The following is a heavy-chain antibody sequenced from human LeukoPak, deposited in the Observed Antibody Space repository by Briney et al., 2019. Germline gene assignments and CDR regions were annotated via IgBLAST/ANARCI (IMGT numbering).Heavy chain of an antibody. CDR2: IRSKAYGRTA. D-gene: IGHD3-16*01. CDR1: GFTFGDYA. CDR3: TRDLFGSRAFDI. J-gene: IGHJ3*02. Sequence: PGGSLRLSCSSSGFTFGDYAMICVCEAPGGRPEWVCFIRSKAYGRTAEYGASVKGRFTMSRDDSKSIAYLQMNSLKIEDAAVYYCTRDLFGSRAFDIWGQGTLVTVSS. V-gene: IGHV3-49*04.